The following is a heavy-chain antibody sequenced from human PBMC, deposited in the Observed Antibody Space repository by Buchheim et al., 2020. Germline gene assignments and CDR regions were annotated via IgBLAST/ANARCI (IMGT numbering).Heavy chain of an antibody. D-gene: IGHD3-22*01. CDR2: ISSGEVI. J-gene: IGHJ5*01. Sequence: EVQLVESGGGLVQPGGSLRLSCAASGFTFSSYEMNWVRQAPGKGLEWVSYISSGEVIYYADSVEGRFTISRDNAENELYLQMNSLRDDDTAVYYCARGGSGYFYYWFDSWGQGTL. CDR1: GFTFSSYE. CDR3: ARGGSGYFYYWFDS. V-gene: IGHV3-48*03.